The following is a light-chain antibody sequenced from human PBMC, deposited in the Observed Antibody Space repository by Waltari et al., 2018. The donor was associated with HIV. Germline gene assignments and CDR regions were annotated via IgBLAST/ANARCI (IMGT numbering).Light chain of an antibody. Sequence: DIVMTQSPLSLPVTPGEQASISCRPSQSLMHSNGYNYLDWYLQKPGQSPQLLIYLGSNRASGVPDRFSGSGSGTDFTLKISRVEAEDVGVYYCMQALQTPTFGQGTKVEIK. V-gene: IGKV2-28*01. CDR1: QSLMHSNGYNY. CDR3: MQALQTPT. CDR2: LGS. J-gene: IGKJ1*01.